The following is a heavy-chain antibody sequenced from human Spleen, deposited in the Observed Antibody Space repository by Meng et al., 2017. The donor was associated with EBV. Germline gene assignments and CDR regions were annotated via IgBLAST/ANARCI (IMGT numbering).Heavy chain of an antibody. V-gene: IGHV7-4-1*02. CDR2: ISTNTGGP. Sequence: QVSLVASGSAVEKPWAAVKVSCIASGYTFINYAISCVRQAPGQGLEWMGWISTNTGGPTYAQGFTGRFVFALDTSVSTAYLQISSLKADDTAVYYCAREDRASRGYSCWGQGTLVTVSS. CDR3: AREDRASRGYSC. J-gene: IGHJ4*02. CDR1: GYTFINYA. D-gene: IGHD3-22*01.